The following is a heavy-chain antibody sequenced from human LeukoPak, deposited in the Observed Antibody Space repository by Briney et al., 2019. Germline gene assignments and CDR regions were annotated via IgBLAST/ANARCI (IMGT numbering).Heavy chain of an antibody. Sequence: PGRSLRLSCAASGFTFSSYGMHWVRQAPGKGLEWVAVIWYDGSNKYYADSVKGRFTISRDNSKNTLYLQMNSLRVEDTAVYYCARSEKVGATTSFLFDYWGQGTLVTVSS. CDR1: GFTFSSYG. D-gene: IGHD1-26*01. J-gene: IGHJ4*02. V-gene: IGHV3-33*01. CDR3: ARSEKVGATTSFLFDY. CDR2: IWYDGSNK.